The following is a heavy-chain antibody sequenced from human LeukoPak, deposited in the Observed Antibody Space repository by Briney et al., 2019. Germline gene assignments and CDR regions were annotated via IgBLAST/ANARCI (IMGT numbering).Heavy chain of an antibody. J-gene: IGHJ6*02. D-gene: IGHD3-16*01. Sequence: GGSLRLSCAASGFTFSSYWMNWARQAPGKGLEWVASINHNGNVNYYVDSVKGRFTISRDNAKNSLYLQMSNLRAGDTAVYFCARGGGLDVWGQGATVTVSS. CDR1: GFTFSSYW. CDR3: ARGGGLDV. V-gene: IGHV3-7*03. CDR2: INHNGNVN.